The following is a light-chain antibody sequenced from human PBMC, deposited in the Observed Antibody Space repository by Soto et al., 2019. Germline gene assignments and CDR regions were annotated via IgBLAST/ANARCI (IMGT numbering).Light chain of an antibody. CDR3: SSYTSSSTRV. CDR1: SSDVGGYNY. V-gene: IGLV2-14*01. J-gene: IGLJ1*01. CDR2: EVS. Sequence: QSFLTQPASVSGSPGQSITISCTGTSSDVGGYNYVSWYQHHPGKAPELMIFEVSNRPSGVSHRFSGSKSGNTASPTISGLQTEDEGDYYCSSYTSSSTRVFGTGTKVTVL.